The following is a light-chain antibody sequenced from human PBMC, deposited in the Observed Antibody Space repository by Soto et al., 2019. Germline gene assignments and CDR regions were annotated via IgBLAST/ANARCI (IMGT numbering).Light chain of an antibody. J-gene: IGKJ2*01. Sequence: EIVLTQSPGTLSLSPGERATLSCRASQIVITNYLAWYQQKPGQTPRLLIYSASSRATGIPDRFSGSGSGTDFTLTISRLEPEDFAVYYCQQYASSPYTFGQGTKLEIK. CDR1: QIVITNY. CDR3: QQYASSPYT. CDR2: SAS. V-gene: IGKV3-20*01.